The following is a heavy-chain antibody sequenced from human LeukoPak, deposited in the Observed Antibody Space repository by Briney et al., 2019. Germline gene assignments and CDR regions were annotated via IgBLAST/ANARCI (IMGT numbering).Heavy chain of an antibody. J-gene: IGHJ4*02. D-gene: IGHD3-10*02. CDR2: IYYSGST. CDR1: GGSIGSSSYY. CDR3: ARARPTMSFDY. V-gene: IGHV4-39*07. Sequence: SETLSLTCTVSGGSIGSSSYYWGWIRQPPGKGLEWIGSIYYSGSTYYNPSLKSRVTISVDTSKNQFSLKLSSVTAADTAVYYCARARPTMSFDYWGQGTLVTVSS.